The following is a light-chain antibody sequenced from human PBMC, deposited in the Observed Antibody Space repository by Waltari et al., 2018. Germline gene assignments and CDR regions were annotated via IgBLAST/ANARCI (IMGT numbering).Light chain of an antibody. CDR1: QSVSSN. CDR3: QQYNNWPPWT. J-gene: IGKJ1*01. Sequence: EVVMTQSPPTLSLSPGERSTPSCRASQSVSSNLAWYQHKPGQAPRLLIYGASTRATGIPARFSGSGSGTEVTLTISSLQSEDFAAYYCQQYNNWPPWTFGPGTTVEIK. CDR2: GAS. V-gene: IGKV3-15*01.